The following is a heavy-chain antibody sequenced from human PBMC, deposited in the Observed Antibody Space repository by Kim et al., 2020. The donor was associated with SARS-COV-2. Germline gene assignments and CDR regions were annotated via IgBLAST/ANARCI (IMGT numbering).Heavy chain of an antibody. Sequence: SETLSLTCTFSGGSISSGGYYWSWIRQHPGKGLEWIGYIYYSGSTYYNPSLKSRVTISLDTSKNQFSLNLSSVTAADTAVYYCARDRGGYFGSGSYYTFDYWGQGTLVTVSS. V-gene: IGHV4-31*03. CDR3: ARDRGGYFGSGSYYTFDY. CDR1: GGSISSGGYY. J-gene: IGHJ4*02. D-gene: IGHD3-10*01. CDR2: IYYSGST.